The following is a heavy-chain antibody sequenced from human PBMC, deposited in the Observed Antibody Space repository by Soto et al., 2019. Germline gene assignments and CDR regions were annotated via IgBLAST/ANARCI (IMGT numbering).Heavy chain of an antibody. CDR2: INHSGST. Sequence: SETLSLTCAVYGGSFSGYYWSWIRQPPGKGLEWIGEINHSGSTNYNPSLKSRVTISVDTSKNQFSLKLSSVTAADTAVYYCARGLAYSSSWKRGYYYYYGMDVWGQGTTVTSP. CDR3: ARGLAYSSSWKRGYYYYYGMDV. V-gene: IGHV4-34*01. CDR1: GGSFSGYY. J-gene: IGHJ6*02. D-gene: IGHD6-13*01.